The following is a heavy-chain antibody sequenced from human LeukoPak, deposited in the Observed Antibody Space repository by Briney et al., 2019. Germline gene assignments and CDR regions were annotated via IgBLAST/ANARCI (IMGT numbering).Heavy chain of an antibody. Sequence: SETLSLTCAVYGGSFSGYYWSWISQPPGKGLEWIGEINHSGSTNYNPSLKSRVTISVDTSKNQFSLKLSSVTAADTAVYYCAGGYSGYETFDYWGQGTLVTVSS. CDR2: INHSGST. V-gene: IGHV4-34*01. CDR3: AGGYSGYETFDY. J-gene: IGHJ4*02. D-gene: IGHD5-12*01. CDR1: GGSFSGYY.